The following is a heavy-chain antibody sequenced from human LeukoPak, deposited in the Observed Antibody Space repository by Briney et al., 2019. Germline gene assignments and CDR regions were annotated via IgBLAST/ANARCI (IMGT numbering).Heavy chain of an antibody. V-gene: IGHV1-69*13. D-gene: IGHD1-14*01. CDR3: ARLKPAPEYYYYMDV. Sequence: ASVKVSCKASGGTFSSYAISWVRHAPGQGLEWMGGIIPIFGTANYAQKFQGRGTITADESTSTAYMELSSLRSEDTAVYYCARLKPAPEYYYYMDVWGKGTTVTISS. CDR1: GGTFSSYA. J-gene: IGHJ6*03. CDR2: IIPIFGTA.